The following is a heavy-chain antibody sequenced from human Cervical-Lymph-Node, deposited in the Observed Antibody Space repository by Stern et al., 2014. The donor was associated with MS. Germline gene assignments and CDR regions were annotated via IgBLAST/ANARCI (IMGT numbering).Heavy chain of an antibody. V-gene: IGHV1-69*01. CDR3: ARERDNSYAFDS. CDR2: ISPMVGRA. CDR1: GGTFSTSV. Sequence: VQLVQSGAEMRKPGSSVRVSCKASGGTFSTSVISWLRQAPGQGLEWMGGISPMVGRANYAQKFQGSVTITADESTSTVYMGLTSLRSEDTGVYYCARERDNSYAFDSWGQGTLLTVSS. D-gene: IGHD3-16*01. J-gene: IGHJ4*02.